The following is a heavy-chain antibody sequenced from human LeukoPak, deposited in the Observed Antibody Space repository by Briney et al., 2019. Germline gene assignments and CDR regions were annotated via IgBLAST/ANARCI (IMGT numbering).Heavy chain of an antibody. CDR1: GGSFSGYY. Sequence: SETLSLTCAVYGGSFSGYYWSWIRQPPGKGLEWIGEINHSGSTNYNPSLKSRVTISVDTSKNQFSLKLSSVTAADTAVYYCARQRGWYSFYYYYGMDVWGQGTTVTVSS. J-gene: IGHJ6*02. CDR2: INHSGST. D-gene: IGHD6-19*01. CDR3: ARQRGWYSFYYYYGMDV. V-gene: IGHV4-34*01.